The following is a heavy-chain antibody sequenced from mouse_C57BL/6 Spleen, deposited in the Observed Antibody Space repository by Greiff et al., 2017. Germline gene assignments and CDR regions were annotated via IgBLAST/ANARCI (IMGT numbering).Heavy chain of an antibody. Sequence: VQLQQSGAELARPGASVKLSCKASGYTFTSYGISWVKQRTGQGLEWIGEIYPRSGNTYYNEKFKGKATLTADKSSSTAYMELRSLTSEDSAVYFCARRAYYSKGDYAMDYWGQGTSVTVSS. V-gene: IGHV1-81*01. CDR2: IYPRSGNT. CDR1: GYTFTSYG. D-gene: IGHD2-5*01. J-gene: IGHJ4*01. CDR3: ARRAYYSKGDYAMDY.